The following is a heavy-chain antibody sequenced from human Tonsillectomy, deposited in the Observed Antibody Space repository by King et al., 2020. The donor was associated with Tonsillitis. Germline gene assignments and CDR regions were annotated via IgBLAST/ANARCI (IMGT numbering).Heavy chain of an antibody. Sequence: VQLVESGGGVVQPGRSLRLSCAASGFTFSSYGMHWVRQAPGKGLEWVAVISYDGSDKYYADSVKGRFTISRDNSKNTLYLQMNSLRVEDTAVYYCANVVVVLRFLEWFTYGMDVWGQGTTVTVSS. D-gene: IGHD3-3*01. CDR1: GFTFSSYG. J-gene: IGHJ6*02. CDR3: ANVVVVLRFLEWFTYGMDV. CDR2: ISYDGSDK. V-gene: IGHV3-30*18.